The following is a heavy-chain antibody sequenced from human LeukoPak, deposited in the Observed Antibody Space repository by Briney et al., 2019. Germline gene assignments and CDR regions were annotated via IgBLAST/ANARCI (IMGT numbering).Heavy chain of an antibody. CDR1: GFTFNNYG. CDR2: ISGSGVST. V-gene: IGHV3-23*01. CDR3: AKRYYGSGSYDSHNFDY. D-gene: IGHD3-10*01. J-gene: IGHJ4*02. Sequence: PGGSPRLSCAASGFTFNNYGMSWVRQAPGKGLEWVSAISGSGVSTYYADSVKGRFTVSRDNSKNTLYLQMNSLRAEDTAVYYCAKRYYGSGSYDSHNFDYWGQGTLVTVSS.